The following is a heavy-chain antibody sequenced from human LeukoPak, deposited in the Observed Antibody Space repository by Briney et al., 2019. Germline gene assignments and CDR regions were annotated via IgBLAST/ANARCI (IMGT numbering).Heavy chain of an antibody. CDR3: ARGGIRDFWSGYTDY. Sequence: ASVKVSCKASGYTFTGYYMHWVRQAPGQGLEWMGWINPNSGGTNYAQKYHGGLTITRDSPISTPSMEVGRVRSDDQHVGYCARGGIRDFWSGYTDYWGQGTLVTVSS. CDR1: GYTFTGYY. D-gene: IGHD3-3*01. J-gene: IGHJ4*02. CDR2: INPNSGGT. V-gene: IGHV1-2*02.